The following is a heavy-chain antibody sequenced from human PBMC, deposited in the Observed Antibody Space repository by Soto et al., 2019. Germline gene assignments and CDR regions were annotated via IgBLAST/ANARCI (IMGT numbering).Heavy chain of an antibody. CDR3: ESLWGRQLWLPPP. J-gene: IGHJ5*02. D-gene: IGHD5-18*01. Sequence: EVQLVQSGGGLVQPGGSLRLSCAASGFTFSNYEMNWVRQAPGKGLEGVSNIDSSGGTIYYADSVKGRFTISRDNAKKSLALQMNSLGVEGTAVYDCESLWGRQLWLPPPWGQGTQVTVSS. V-gene: IGHV3-48*03. CDR1: GFTFSNYE. CDR2: IDSSGGTI.